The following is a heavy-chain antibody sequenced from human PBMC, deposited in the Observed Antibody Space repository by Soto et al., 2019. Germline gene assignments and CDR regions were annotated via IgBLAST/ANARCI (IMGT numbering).Heavy chain of an antibody. D-gene: IGHD1-20*01. CDR1: GASISGSYYY. J-gene: IGHJ4*02. CDR2: VFYTGFT. Sequence: SETLSLTCAVSGASISGSYYYWAWLRQSPGKGPEWIGSVFYTGFTSYNPSLESRVSVSVDTSKSQFSLKLSAVTAADTAVYYCATSQKGYNWNYFGHWGQGALVTVSS. V-gene: IGHV4-39*01. CDR3: ATSQKGYNWNYFGH.